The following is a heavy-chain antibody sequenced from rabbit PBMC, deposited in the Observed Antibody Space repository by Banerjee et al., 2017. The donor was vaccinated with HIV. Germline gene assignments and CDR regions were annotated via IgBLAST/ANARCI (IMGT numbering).Heavy chain of an antibody. J-gene: IGHJ6*01. CDR3: ARDLDGVIGWNFGW. V-gene: IGHV1S45*01. Sequence: LEESGGGLVKPGGTLTLTCTVSGFSFSSNWICWVRQAPGKGLEWIVCIDSGSSGFTYFASWAKGRFTISKTSSTTVTLQMTSLTAADTATYFCARDLDGVIGWNFGWWGPGTLVTVS. D-gene: IGHD4-1*01. CDR1: GFSFSSNW. CDR2: IDSGSSGFT.